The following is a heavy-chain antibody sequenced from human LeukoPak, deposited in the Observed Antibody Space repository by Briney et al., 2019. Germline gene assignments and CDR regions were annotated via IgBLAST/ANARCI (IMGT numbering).Heavy chain of an antibody. D-gene: IGHD3-10*01. CDR1: GFTFSDYW. V-gene: IGHV3-74*01. CDR3: ARVSGSRNYYFGAFDI. CDR2: IYSDESST. J-gene: IGHJ3*02. Sequence: GGSLRLSCAASGFTFSDYWMHWVRQAPGKGLEWVSRIYSDESSTYYADSVKGRFTISRDNAKNTLYLQMNSLRAEDTSMYYCARVSGSRNYYFGAFDIWGQGTMVTVSS.